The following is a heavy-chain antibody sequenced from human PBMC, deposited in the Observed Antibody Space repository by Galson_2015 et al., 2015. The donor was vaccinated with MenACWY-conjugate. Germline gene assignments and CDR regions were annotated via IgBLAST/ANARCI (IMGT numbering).Heavy chain of an antibody. J-gene: IGHJ4*02. CDR1: GFTFSTYA. CDR3: AKDDKQTCYASTCYYFDS. Sequence: SLRLSCAASGFTFSTYAISWVRRAPGKGLEWVSTISGVIGTTYQADSVKGRFTISRDDSKNTLYLQMNNLRAEDTALYICAKDDKQTCYASTCYYFDSWGQGTLVTVSS. V-gene: IGHV3-23*01. D-gene: IGHD3-16*01. CDR2: ISGVIGTT.